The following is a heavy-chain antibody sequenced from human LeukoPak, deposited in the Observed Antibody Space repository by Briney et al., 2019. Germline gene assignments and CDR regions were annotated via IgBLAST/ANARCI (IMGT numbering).Heavy chain of an antibody. CDR3: ARVGSSGWYGEYFDY. CDR1: GFTFSSYA. J-gene: IGHJ4*02. D-gene: IGHD6-19*01. CDR2: ISYDGSNK. Sequence: PGGSLRLSCAASGFTFSSYAMHWVRQAPGKGLEWVAVISYDGSNKYYADSVKGRFTISRDNSKNTLYLQMNSLRAEDTAVYYCARVGSSGWYGEYFDYWGQGTLVTVSS. V-gene: IGHV3-30*04.